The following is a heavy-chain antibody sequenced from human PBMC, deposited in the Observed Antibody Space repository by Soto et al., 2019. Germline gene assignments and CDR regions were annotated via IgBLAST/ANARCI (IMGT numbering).Heavy chain of an antibody. CDR1: GFTFSNYG. CDR2: ILNDGSNR. D-gene: IGHD3-10*01. CDR3: ASDDEYSGNGMDV. J-gene: IGHJ6*02. Sequence: QVQLVESGGGVVQPGRSLRLSCAASGFTFSNYGMHWVRQAPGKGLEWVAVILNDGSNRYHADSVKDRFTISRDNSKNTLYLLMNSLRAEDTAVYYCASDDEYSGNGMDVWGQGTTVTVS. V-gene: IGHV3-33*01.